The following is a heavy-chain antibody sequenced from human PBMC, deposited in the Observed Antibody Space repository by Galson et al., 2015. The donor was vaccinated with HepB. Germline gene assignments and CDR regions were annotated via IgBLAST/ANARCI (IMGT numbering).Heavy chain of an antibody. J-gene: IGHJ3*02. CDR3: ARVPYYYDSSGYWTGDAFDI. CDR2: IKQDGSEK. Sequence: SLRLSCAASGFTFSSYWMSWVRQAPGKGLEWVANIKQDGSEKYYVDSVKGRFTISRDNAKNSLYLQMNSLRAEDTAVYYCARVPYYYDSSGYWTGDAFDIWGQGTVVTVSS. D-gene: IGHD3-22*01. CDR1: GFTFSSYW. V-gene: IGHV3-7*03.